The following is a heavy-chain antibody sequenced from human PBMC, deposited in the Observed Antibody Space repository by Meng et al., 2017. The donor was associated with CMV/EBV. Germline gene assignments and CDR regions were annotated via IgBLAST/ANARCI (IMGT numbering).Heavy chain of an antibody. CDR3: ARGGIVGATEYYYYGMDV. D-gene: IGHD1-26*01. Sequence: ASVKVSCKASGYTFTSYGISWVRQAPGQGLEWMGWISAYNGNTNYAQKLQGRVTMTTDTSTSTAYMELRRLRSDDTAVYYCARGGIVGATEYYYYGMDVWGQGTTVTVSS. V-gene: IGHV1-18*01. J-gene: IGHJ6*02. CDR2: ISAYNGNT. CDR1: GYTFTSYG.